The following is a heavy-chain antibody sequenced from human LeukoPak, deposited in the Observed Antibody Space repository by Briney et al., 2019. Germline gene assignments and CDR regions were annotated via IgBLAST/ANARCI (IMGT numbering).Heavy chain of an antibody. V-gene: IGHV4-59*01. CDR3: ASTRGMATISADVWLPPSPTY. Sequence: SETQSLTCTVSGGSISSYYWSWIRQPPGKGLEWIGYIYYSGSTNYNPSLKSRVTISVDTSKNQFSLKLSSVTAADTAVYYCASTRGMATISADVWLPPSPTYWGQGTLVTVSS. CDR1: GGSISSYY. D-gene: IGHD5-24*01. J-gene: IGHJ4*02. CDR2: IYYSGST.